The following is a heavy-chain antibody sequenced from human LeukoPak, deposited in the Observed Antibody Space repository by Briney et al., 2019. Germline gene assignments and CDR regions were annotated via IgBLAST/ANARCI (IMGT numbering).Heavy chain of an antibody. J-gene: IGHJ4*02. CDR2: IDPSDSYT. Sequence: GESLRISCKGPGYSFTSYWISWVRQMPGKGLEWMGRIDPSDSYTNYSPSFQGHVTISADKSISTAYLQWSSLKASDTAMYYCARLTMVRGVIIMAIDYWGQGTLVTVSS. V-gene: IGHV5-10-1*01. CDR3: ARLTMVRGVIIMAIDY. D-gene: IGHD3-10*01. CDR1: GYSFTSYW.